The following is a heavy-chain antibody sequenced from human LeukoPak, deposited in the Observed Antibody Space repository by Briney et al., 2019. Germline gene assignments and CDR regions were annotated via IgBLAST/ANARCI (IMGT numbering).Heavy chain of an antibody. Sequence: PSETLSLTCTVSGGSINSRSYYWGWIRQPPGKGLEWIGSVYYGGTTYYNPSLKSRVTISEDTSKNQFSLKLSFVTAADTAVYYCARRATTVTTGYYYYYMDVWGKGTTVTVSS. V-gene: IGHV4-39*01. CDR1: GGSINSRSYY. D-gene: IGHD4-17*01. CDR2: VYYGGTT. J-gene: IGHJ6*03. CDR3: ARRATTVTTGYYYYYMDV.